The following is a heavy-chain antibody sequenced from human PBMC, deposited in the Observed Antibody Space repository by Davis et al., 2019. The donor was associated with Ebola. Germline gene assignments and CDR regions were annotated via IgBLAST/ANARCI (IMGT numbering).Heavy chain of an antibody. J-gene: IGHJ3*02. CDR2: IIPIFGTA. D-gene: IGHD3-16*02. CDR1: GGTFSSYA. CDR3: ARDRKYDYIWGSYRSDAFDI. Sequence: AASVKVSCKASGGTFSSYAISWVRQAPGQGLEWMGGIIPIFGTANYAQKLQGRVTMTTDTSTSTAYMELRSLRSDDTAVYYCARDRKYDYIWGSYRSDAFDIWGQGTMVTVSS. V-gene: IGHV1-69*05.